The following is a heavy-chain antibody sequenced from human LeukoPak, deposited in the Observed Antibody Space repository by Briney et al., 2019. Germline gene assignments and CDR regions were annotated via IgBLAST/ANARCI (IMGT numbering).Heavy chain of an antibody. J-gene: IGHJ4*02. Sequence: PGGSLRLSCAASGFIFSDFDMHWVRQVTRKDLEWVSAIGTTGDTYYPGSVKGRFTISRENAKNSLYLQMNSLRAEDTAVYYCARVEVGTEDYWGQGTLVTVSA. CDR1: GFIFSDFD. D-gene: IGHD6-13*01. V-gene: IGHV3-13*04. CDR3: ARVEVGTEDY. CDR2: IGTTGDT.